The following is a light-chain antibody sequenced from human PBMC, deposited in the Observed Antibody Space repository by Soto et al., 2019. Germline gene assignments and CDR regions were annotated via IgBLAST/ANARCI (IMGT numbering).Light chain of an antibody. V-gene: IGKV3-20*01. Sequence: EIVLTQSPGTLSLSPGEGATLSCRASQSVSSNLAWYQQKPGQAPRLLIYGASSRATGIPDRFSGSGSGTDFTLTISRLEPEDFAVYYCQQYGTSPQTFGQGTKVDIK. CDR1: QSVSSN. CDR3: QQYGTSPQT. J-gene: IGKJ1*01. CDR2: GAS.